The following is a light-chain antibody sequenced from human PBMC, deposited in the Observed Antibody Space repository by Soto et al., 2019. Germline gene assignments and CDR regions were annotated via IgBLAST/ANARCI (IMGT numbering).Light chain of an antibody. V-gene: IGLV2-8*01. J-gene: IGLJ2*01. CDR1: SSDVGGYNY. CDR3: SSYGGTNSLKV. Sequence: QSALTQPPSASGSPGQSVTISCTGTSSDVGGYNYVSWYQQHPGKAPKVMMYEVSKRPSGVPDRFSGSKSGNTASLTGSGLQAEDEADYYCSSYGGTNSLKVFGGGTKLTVL. CDR2: EVS.